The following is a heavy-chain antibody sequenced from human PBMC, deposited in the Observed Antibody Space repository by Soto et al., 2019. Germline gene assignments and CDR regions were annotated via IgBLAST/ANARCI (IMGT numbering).Heavy chain of an antibody. Sequence: PGESLKISCKDSGDGFSIHWISWVRQMPAKGLEWMGRIDPSDSYANYSPSFQGHVTFSADESISTAYLQWSSLRASDTAMYYCARHKAFYYDSSGAWGQGTMVTVSS. D-gene: IGHD3-22*01. CDR2: IDPSDSYA. J-gene: IGHJ5*02. V-gene: IGHV5-10-1*01. CDR1: GDGFSIHW. CDR3: ARHKAFYYDSSGA.